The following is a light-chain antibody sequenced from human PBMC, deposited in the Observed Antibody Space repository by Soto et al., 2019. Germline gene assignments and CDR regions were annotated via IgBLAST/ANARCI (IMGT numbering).Light chain of an antibody. J-gene: IGLJ2*01. CDR2: SNN. V-gene: IGLV1-47*02. Sequence: QSVLTQPPSASGTPGQRVTISCSGSSSNIGSNYVYWYQQLPGTAPKLLIYSNNQRPSGVPDRFSGSKSGTSASLAISGLRSEDEAVYYCAAWDDSLSGVVFGGGTKVTVL. CDR1: SSNIGSNY. CDR3: AAWDDSLSGVV.